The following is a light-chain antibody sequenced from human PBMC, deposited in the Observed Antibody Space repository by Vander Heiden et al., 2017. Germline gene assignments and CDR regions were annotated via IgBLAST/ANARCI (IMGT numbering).Light chain of an antibody. J-gene: IGLJ1*01. Sequence: QSALPQPASVSGSTGQSITISCTGTSSDVGSYNLVSWYQQHPVKAPKLMIYEVSKRPSGVSNRFSGSKSGNTASLTISGLQAEDEADYYCCSYAGSSTFVFGTGTKFTVL. V-gene: IGLV2-23*02. CDR3: CSYAGSSTFV. CDR2: EVS. CDR1: SSDVGSYNL.